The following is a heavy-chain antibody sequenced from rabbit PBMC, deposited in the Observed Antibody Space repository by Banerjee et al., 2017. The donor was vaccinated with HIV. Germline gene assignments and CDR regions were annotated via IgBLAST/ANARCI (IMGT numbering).Heavy chain of an antibody. CDR3: ARDAGTSFSTYGMDL. D-gene: IGHD8-1*01. CDR1: GFSFSSSYD. J-gene: IGHJ6*01. Sequence: QEQLEESGGGLVKPEGSLKLSCTASGFSFSSSYDMCWVRQAPGKGLEWIGCIYTGNGKTYYASWAKGRFTISKSSSTTVTLQMTSLTAADTATYFCARDAGTSFSTYGMDLWGPGTLVTVS. V-gene: IGHV1S45*01. CDR2: IYTGNGKT.